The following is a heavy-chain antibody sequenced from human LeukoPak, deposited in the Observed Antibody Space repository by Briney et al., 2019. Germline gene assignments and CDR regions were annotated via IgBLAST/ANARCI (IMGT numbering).Heavy chain of an antibody. J-gene: IGHJ4*02. CDR1: GGSISSYY. Sequence: SETLSLTCTVSGGSISSYYWSWIRQPPGKGLEWIGYIYYSGSTNYNPSLKSRVTISVDTSKNQFSLKLSSVTAADTAVYYCARAAGHYYDSSGYYPGYYFDYWGQGTLVTVSS. CDR3: ARAAGHYYDSSGYYPGYYFDY. CDR2: IYYSGST. V-gene: IGHV4-59*01. D-gene: IGHD3-22*01.